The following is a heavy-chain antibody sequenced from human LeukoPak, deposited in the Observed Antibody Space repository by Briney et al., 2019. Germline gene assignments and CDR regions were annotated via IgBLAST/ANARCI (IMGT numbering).Heavy chain of an antibody. D-gene: IGHD6-13*01. CDR3: ARGWAAAGLDY. V-gene: IGHV3-48*03. Sequence: PGGSLRLSCAASGFTFSSYEMNWVRQAPGKGLGWVSYISSSGSTIYYADSVKGRFAISRDNAKNSLYLQMNSLRAEDTAVYYCARGWAAAGLDYWGQGTLVTVSS. CDR2: ISSSGSTI. J-gene: IGHJ4*02. CDR1: GFTFSSYE.